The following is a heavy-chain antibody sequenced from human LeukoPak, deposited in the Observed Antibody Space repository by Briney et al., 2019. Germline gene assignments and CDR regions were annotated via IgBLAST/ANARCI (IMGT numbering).Heavy chain of an antibody. CDR3: ARDPPLYSSSLWFNWFDP. D-gene: IGHD6-13*01. J-gene: IGHJ5*02. Sequence: GASVNVSCKASGYTFTSYAMNWVRQAPGQGLEWMGWVNTNTGNPTYAQGFTGRFVFSLDTSVSTAYLQISSLKAEDTAVYYCARDPPLYSSSLWFNWFDPWGQGTLVTVSS. V-gene: IGHV7-4-1*02. CDR2: VNTNTGNP. CDR1: GYTFTSYA.